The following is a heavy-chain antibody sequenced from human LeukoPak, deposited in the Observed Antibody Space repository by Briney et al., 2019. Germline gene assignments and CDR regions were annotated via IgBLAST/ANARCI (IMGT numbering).Heavy chain of an antibody. CDR2: FDPEDGET. V-gene: IGHV1-24*01. CDR1: GYTLTQLS. CDR3: ASRNSSTDAFDI. D-gene: IGHD6-13*01. J-gene: IGHJ3*02. Sequence: GASVKVSCQVSGYTLTQLSMHSVRQAPGKGLEWMGGFDPEDGETIYAQKFQGRVTMTEDTSTDTAYMELSSLRSEDTAVYYCASRNSSTDAFDIWGQGTMVTVSS.